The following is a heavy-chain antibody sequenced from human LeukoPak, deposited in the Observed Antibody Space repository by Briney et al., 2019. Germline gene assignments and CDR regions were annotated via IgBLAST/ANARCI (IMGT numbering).Heavy chain of an antibody. D-gene: IGHD3-10*01. Sequence: HPGGSLRLSCAASGFTFSNYGMHWVRQAPGKGLEWVAVISYDGSNKHYADSVKGRFTMSRDNSENTLYLQMNSLRAEDTAVYHCASEGLRGVIGGFDYWGQGTQVTVSS. CDR1: GFTFSNYG. CDR2: ISYDGSNK. J-gene: IGHJ4*02. CDR3: ASEGLRGVIGGFDY. V-gene: IGHV3-30*03.